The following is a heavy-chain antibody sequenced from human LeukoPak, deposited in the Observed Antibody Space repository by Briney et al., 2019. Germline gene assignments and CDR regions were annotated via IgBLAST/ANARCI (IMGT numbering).Heavy chain of an antibody. Sequence: GGSLRLSCAASGFTVSSNYMSWVRQAPGKGLEWVSVIYSGGSTYYADSVKGRFTISRDNSKNTLYLQMNSLRAEDTAVYYCASMTTVGWFDPWGQGTLVTVSS. D-gene: IGHD4-17*01. V-gene: IGHV3-66*01. CDR1: GFTVSSNY. J-gene: IGHJ5*02. CDR2: IYSGGST. CDR3: ASMTTVGWFDP.